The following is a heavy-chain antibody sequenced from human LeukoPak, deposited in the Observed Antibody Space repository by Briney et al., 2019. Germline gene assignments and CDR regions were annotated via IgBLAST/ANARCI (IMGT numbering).Heavy chain of an antibody. CDR2: IIPIFGTA. D-gene: IGHD5-12*01. J-gene: IGHJ4*02. V-gene: IGHV1-69*05. Sequence: GASVKVSCKASGGTFSSYAISWVRQAPGQGLEWMGSIIPIFGTANYAQKFQGRVTITTDESTSTAYMEPSSLRSEDTAVYYCARDSVSQKDIVATIGDYWGQGTLVTVSS. CDR3: ARDSVSQKDIVATIGDY. CDR1: GGTFSSYA.